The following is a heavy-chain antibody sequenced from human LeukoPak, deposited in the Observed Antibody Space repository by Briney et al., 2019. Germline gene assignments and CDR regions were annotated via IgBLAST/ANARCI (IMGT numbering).Heavy chain of an antibody. CDR2: IYYSGST. V-gene: IGHV4-59*01. J-gene: IGHJ4*02. Sequence: PSETLSLTCTVSGGSISSYYWSWIRQPPGKGLEWIVYIYYSGSTNYNPSLKSRVTISVDTSKNQFSLKLSSVTAADTAVYYCARGPWGPNGAIGYWGQGTLVTVSS. CDR1: GGSISSYY. D-gene: IGHD3-16*01. CDR3: ARGPWGPNGAIGY.